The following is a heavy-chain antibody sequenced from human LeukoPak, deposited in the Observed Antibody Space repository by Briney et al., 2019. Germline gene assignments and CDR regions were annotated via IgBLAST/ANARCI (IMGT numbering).Heavy chain of an antibody. CDR1: GGTFSSYA. V-gene: IGHV1-2*02. D-gene: IGHD6-19*01. J-gene: IGHJ4*02. Sequence: ASVKVSCKASGGTFSSYAISWVRQAPGQGLEWMGRINPNSGGTNYAQRFQGGVTMTRDTSISTAYMELSRLTSDDSAVYYCARQVGHTSGWYFFDYWGQGIPVTVSS. CDR3: ARQVGHTSGWYFFDY. CDR2: INPNSGGT.